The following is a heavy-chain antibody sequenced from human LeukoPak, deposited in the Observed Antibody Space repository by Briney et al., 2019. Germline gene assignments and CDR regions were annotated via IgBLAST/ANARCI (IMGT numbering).Heavy chain of an antibody. CDR2: IYYSGST. V-gene: IGHV4-39*01. J-gene: IGHJ6*03. CDR3: ARRLGTNYYYYMDV. CDR1: GGSISSSSYY. D-gene: IGHD1/OR15-1a*01. Sequence: SETLSLTCTVSGGSISSSSYYWGWIRQPPEKGLEWLGSIYYSGSTYYNPSLKSRVTISVDTSKNQFSLKLSSVTAADTAVYYCARRLGTNYYYYMDVWGKGTTVTVSS.